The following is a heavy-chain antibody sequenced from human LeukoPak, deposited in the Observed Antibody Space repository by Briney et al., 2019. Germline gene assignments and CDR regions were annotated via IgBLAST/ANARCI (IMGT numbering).Heavy chain of an antibody. V-gene: IGHV4-39*07. CDR1: GGSISTGSYY. CDR3: ARYCSSTSCPTDAFDI. CDR2: IYHSGST. Sequence: PSETLSLTCTVSGGSISTGSYYWGWIRQPPGKGLEWIGTIYHSGSTNYNPSLKSRVTISVDKSKNQFSLKLSSVTAADTAVYYCARYCSSTSCPTDAFDIWGQGTMVTVSS. D-gene: IGHD2-2*01. J-gene: IGHJ3*02.